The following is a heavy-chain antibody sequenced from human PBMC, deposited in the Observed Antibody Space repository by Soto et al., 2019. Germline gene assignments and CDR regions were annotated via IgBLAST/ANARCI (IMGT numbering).Heavy chain of an antibody. D-gene: IGHD1-26*01. CDR1: GYSFTSYW. CDR2: IYPGDSDT. Sequence: PGESLKISCKGSGYSFTSYWIGWVRQMPGKGLEWMGIIYPGDSDTRYSPSFQGQVTISADKSISTAYLQWSSLKASDTAMYYCARQWGLPRSHYYYYGMDVWVEGTTVAFSS. J-gene: IGHJ6*04. V-gene: IGHV5-51*01. CDR3: ARQWGLPRSHYYYYGMDV.